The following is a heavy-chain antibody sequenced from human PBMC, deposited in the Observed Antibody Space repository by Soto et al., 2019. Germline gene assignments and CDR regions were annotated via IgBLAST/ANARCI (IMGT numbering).Heavy chain of an antibody. V-gene: IGHV3-11*01. CDR2: ITSSGQSV. D-gene: IGHD6-13*01. J-gene: IGHJ6*02. Sequence: QVQLVESGGGLVKPGGSLRLSCVASGFTFSDYYMNWIRQAPGKGLEWVAYITSSGQSVFYAESVKGRFTVSRDNSKNSMYLQMDSLRAADTSIYYCARDARYASSWYGLDVWGQGTTVTVSS. CDR1: GFTFSDYY. CDR3: ARDARYASSWYGLDV.